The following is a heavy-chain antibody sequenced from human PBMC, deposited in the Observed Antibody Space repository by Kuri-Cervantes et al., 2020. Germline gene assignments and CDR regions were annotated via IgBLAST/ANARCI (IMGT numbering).Heavy chain of an antibody. CDR1: GGTFSSYA. Sequence: SVKVSCKASGGTFSSYAISWVRQAPGQGLEWMGGIIPIFGTANYAQKFQGRVTITADESTSTAYMELRSLRSDDTAVYYCARSDLYDSGSYGYYYGMDVWGQGTTVTVSS. CDR3: ARSDLYDSGSYGYYYGMDV. J-gene: IGHJ6*02. CDR2: IIPIFGTA. D-gene: IGHD3-10*01. V-gene: IGHV1-69*13.